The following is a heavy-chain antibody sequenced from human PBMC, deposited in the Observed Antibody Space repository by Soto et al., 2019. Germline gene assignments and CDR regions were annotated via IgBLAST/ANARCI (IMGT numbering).Heavy chain of an antibody. CDR2: INAGNGNT. CDR3: ARGPYGDIFDY. J-gene: IGHJ4*02. V-gene: IGHV1-3*01. Sequence: GASVKVSCKASGYTFTSYAMHWVRQAPGQRLEWMGWINAGNGNTKYLQKFQGRVTITRDTSASTAYMELSSLRSEDTAVYYCARGPYGDIFDYWGQGTLVTVYS. CDR1: GYTFTSYA. D-gene: IGHD4-17*01.